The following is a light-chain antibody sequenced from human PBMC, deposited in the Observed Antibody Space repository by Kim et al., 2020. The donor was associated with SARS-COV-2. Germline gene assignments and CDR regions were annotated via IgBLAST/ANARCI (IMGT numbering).Light chain of an antibody. CDR3: QTWGTGITL. CDR2: LNSDGSH. Sequence: QLVLTQSPSASASLGASVKLTCTLSSGHSNYAIAWHQQQPEKGPRYLIKLNSDGSHNKGDGIPDRFSGSSSGTERYLTISSLQSEDEADYYCQTWGTGITLFGGETQLTDL. CDR1: SGHSNYA. J-gene: IGLJ7*01. V-gene: IGLV4-69*02.